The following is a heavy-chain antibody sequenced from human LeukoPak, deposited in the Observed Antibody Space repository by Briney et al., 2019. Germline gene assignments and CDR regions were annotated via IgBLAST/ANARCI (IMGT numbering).Heavy chain of an antibody. CDR2: ISGSGGST. CDR1: GFTFSSYA. V-gene: IGHV3-23*01. Sequence: GGSLRLSCAASGFTFSSYAMSWVRQAPGKGPEWVSAISGSGGSTYYADSVKGRFTISRDNSKNTLYLQMNSLRAEDTAVYYCAKERDIVVVPAAIFLFDPWGQGTLVTVSS. D-gene: IGHD2-2*01. CDR3: AKERDIVVVPAAIFLFDP. J-gene: IGHJ5*02.